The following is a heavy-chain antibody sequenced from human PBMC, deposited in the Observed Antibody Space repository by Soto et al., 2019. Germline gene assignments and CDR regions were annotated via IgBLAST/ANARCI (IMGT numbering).Heavy chain of an antibody. CDR2: ISISGST. Sequence: SETLSLTCTVSGGSVTSDEDYWSWIRQSPGKGLEWIGSISISGSTAYNPSLKTRLSMSVDRSKNQFTLRLTSVTAADTAVYFCATERGSTYGYFDYWGQGTQVTVSS. CDR3: ATERGSTYGYFDY. J-gene: IGHJ4*02. D-gene: IGHD3-10*01. V-gene: IGHV4-30-4*01. CDR1: GGSVTSDEDY.